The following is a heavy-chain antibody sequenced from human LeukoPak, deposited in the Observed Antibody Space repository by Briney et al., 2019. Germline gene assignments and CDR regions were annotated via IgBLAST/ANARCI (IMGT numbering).Heavy chain of an antibody. CDR3: ARDFWSSASDY. CDR1: GFTFGTYW. J-gene: IGHJ4*02. V-gene: IGHV3-7*01. D-gene: IGHD2-8*02. Sequence: PGGSLRLSCAASGFTFGTYWMSWVRQAPGKGLEWVANIKQDGSDKYYVDSVKGRFTISRDNAKNSLYLQMNNLRAEDTAVYYCARDFWSSASDYWGQGILVTVSS. CDR2: IKQDGSDK.